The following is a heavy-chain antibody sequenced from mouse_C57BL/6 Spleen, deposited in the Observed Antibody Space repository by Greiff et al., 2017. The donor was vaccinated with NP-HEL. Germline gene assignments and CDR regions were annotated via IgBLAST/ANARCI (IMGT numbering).Heavy chain of an antibody. CDR2: INPNNGGT. Sequence: DVQLQESGPELVKPGASVKISCKASGYTFTDYNMDWVKQSHGKSLEWIGDINPNNGGTIYNQKFKGKATLTVDKSSSTAYMELRSLTSEDTAVYYCARLNYYAMDYWGQGTSVTVSS. J-gene: IGHJ4*01. V-gene: IGHV1-18*01. CDR3: ARLNYYAMDY. CDR1: GYTFTDYN.